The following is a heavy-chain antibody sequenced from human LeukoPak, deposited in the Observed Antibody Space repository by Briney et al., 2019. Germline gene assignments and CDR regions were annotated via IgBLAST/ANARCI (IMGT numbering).Heavy chain of an antibody. CDR1: GGSISSGSYY. V-gene: IGHV4-61*02. D-gene: IGHD6-13*01. CDR3: ARARPQQQLDY. CDR2: IYTSGST. Sequence: SETLSLTCIVSGGSISSGSYYWSWIRQPAGKGLEWIGRIYTSGSTNYNPSLKSRVTISVDTSKNQFSLKLSSVTAADTAVYYCARARPQQQLDYWGQGTLVTVSS. J-gene: IGHJ4*02.